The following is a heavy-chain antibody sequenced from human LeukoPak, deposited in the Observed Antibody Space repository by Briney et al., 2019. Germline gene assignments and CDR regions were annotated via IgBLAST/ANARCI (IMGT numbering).Heavy chain of an antibody. Sequence: GASVKVSCKASGYTFTTYGISWVRQAPGQGLEWMGWISAYNGNTNYAQKLQGRVTMTTDTSTTTAYMELRSLRSDDTAVYYCARDDLGYCSGGSCYYYYGMDVWGQGTTVTVSS. CDR2: ISAYNGNT. CDR1: GYTFTTYG. CDR3: ARDDLGYCSGGSCYYYYGMDV. D-gene: IGHD2-15*01. V-gene: IGHV1-18*01. J-gene: IGHJ6*02.